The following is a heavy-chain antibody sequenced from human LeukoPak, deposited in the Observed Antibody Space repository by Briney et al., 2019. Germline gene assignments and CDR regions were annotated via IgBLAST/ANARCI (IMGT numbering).Heavy chain of an antibody. CDR2: ISHDGKIK. Sequence: PGGSLRLSCAASGFSFSTYGMHWVRQAPGKGLEWVTLISHDGKIKCDADSVKGRFTISRDNAKNSLYLQMNSLRAEDTAVYYCVRAMDVWGQGTTVTVSS. V-gene: IGHV3-30*04. CDR1: GFSFSTYG. J-gene: IGHJ6*02. CDR3: VRAMDV.